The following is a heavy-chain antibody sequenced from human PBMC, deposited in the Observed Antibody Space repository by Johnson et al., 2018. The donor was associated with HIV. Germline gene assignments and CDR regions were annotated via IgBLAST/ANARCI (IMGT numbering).Heavy chain of an antibody. J-gene: IGHJ3*02. CDR3: AKDRGLLAARLVAFDI. CDR1: GFSFSSYG. V-gene: IGHV3-30*02. Sequence: QEQLVESGGDVVQPGGSLRLSCAASGFSFSSYGIHWVRQAPGKGLEWVAFTQYDGSNKYYADSVKGRFTISRDNAKNPLYLQINSLRAEDTALYYCAKDRGLLAARLVAFDIWGQGTMVTVSS. D-gene: IGHD6-13*01. CDR2: TQYDGSNK.